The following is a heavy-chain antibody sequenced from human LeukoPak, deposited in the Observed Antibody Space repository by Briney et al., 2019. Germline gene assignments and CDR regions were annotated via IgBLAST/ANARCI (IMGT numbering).Heavy chain of an antibody. CDR2: INPNSGGT. CDR3: ASGYYYESSGYYY. Sequence: ASVKVSCKASGYTFTGYYMHWVRQAPGQGLEWMGWINPNSGGTNYAQKFQGRVTMTRDTSISTAYMELSRLRSDDTAGYYCASGYYYESSGYYYWGQGTLVTVSS. CDR1: GYTFTGYY. J-gene: IGHJ4*02. D-gene: IGHD3-22*01. V-gene: IGHV1-2*02.